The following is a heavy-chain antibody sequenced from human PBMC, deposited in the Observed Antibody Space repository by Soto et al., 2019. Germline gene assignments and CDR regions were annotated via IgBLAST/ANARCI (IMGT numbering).Heavy chain of an antibody. J-gene: IGHJ5*02. CDR1: GGSISSGGYY. CDR2: IYYSGST. Sequence: QVQLQESGPGLVKPSQTLSLTCTVSGGSISSGGYYWSWIRQHPGKGLEWIGYIYYSGSTYYNPALKSRVTRSVDTSKNQFSLKLSSVTAADTAVYDCARGAFKDKNWFDPWGQGNLVAVSS. V-gene: IGHV4-31*03. CDR3: ARGAFKDKNWFDP. D-gene: IGHD3-16*01.